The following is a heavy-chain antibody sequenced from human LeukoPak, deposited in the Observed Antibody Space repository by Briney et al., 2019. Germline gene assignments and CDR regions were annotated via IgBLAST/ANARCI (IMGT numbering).Heavy chain of an antibody. CDR2: ISYDGTNK. V-gene: IGHV3-30-3*01. Sequence: PGGSLRLSCAASGVTFSNYAMHWVRQAPGKGLEWVAVISYDGTNKYYADSVKGRFTISRDNSKNTMYLQMNSLRAEDTAMYYCARAPMSYDSSGFGGAFDIWGQGTMVTVSS. CDR1: GVTFSNYA. D-gene: IGHD3-22*01. CDR3: ARAPMSYDSSGFGGAFDI. J-gene: IGHJ3*02.